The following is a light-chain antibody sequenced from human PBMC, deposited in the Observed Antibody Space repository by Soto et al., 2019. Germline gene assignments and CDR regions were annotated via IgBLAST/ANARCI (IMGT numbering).Light chain of an antibody. Sequence: EVVLTQSPATLSLSPGEKATLSCRASQDINTYLGWYQQKPGQPPRLLIYDASNRASGIPARFSGSGSGTDFTLTINSLEPEYCAIYYCQHRYNWPLTVGAGTKVEIK. CDR1: QDINTY. CDR2: DAS. J-gene: IGKJ4*01. V-gene: IGKV3-11*01. CDR3: QHRYNWPLT.